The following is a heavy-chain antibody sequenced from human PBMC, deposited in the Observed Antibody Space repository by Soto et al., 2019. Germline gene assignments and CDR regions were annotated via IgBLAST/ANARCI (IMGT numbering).Heavy chain of an antibody. Sequence: SETLSLTCTVSGGSISSYYWSWIRQPPGKGLEWIGYIYYSGSTNYNPSLKSRVTISVDTSKNQFSLKLSSVTAADTAVYYCAGRLVVVAGHDAFDIWGQGTMVTVSS. CDR2: IYYSGST. J-gene: IGHJ3*02. CDR1: GGSISSYY. V-gene: IGHV4-59*08. CDR3: AGRLVVVAGHDAFDI. D-gene: IGHD2-15*01.